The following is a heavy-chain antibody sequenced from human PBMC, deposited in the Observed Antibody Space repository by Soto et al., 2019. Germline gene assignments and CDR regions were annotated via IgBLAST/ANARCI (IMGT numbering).Heavy chain of an antibody. CDR2: VYHTGTT. V-gene: IGHV4-59*01. CDR1: GDSIRSSY. CDR3: ARDMSGGSSWYEFDS. D-gene: IGHD6-13*01. Sequence: SETLSLTCTVSGDSIRSSYWSWVRQPPGRGLEWIGYVYHTGTTNSNPSLKSRVTISPDTSKNLFSLKLISVAPADTAVYFCARDMSGGSSWYEFDSWGPGTLVTVSS. J-gene: IGHJ4*02.